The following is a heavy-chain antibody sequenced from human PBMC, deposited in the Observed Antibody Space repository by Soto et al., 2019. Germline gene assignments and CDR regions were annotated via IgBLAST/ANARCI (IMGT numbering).Heavy chain of an antibody. V-gene: IGHV3-15*07. CDR1: GFSFSKAW. D-gene: IGHD3-10*01. CDR2: IKSKTDGGTT. CDR3: TTEGPHLSAPFFDY. J-gene: IGHJ4*02. Sequence: PGGDLRLSCSGSGFSFSKAWMNWVRQAPGKGLEWVGRIKSKTDGGTTDYAAPVKGRFTISRDDSKNTPYLQMNSLKTEDTAVYYCTTEGPHLSAPFFDYWGQGTLVTVSS.